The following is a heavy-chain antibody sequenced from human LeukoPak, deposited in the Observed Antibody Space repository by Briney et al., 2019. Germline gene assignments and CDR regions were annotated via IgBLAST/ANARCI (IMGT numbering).Heavy chain of an antibody. D-gene: IGHD3-22*01. Sequence: SETLSLTCTVSGGSISSYYWSWIRQPPGKGLEWIGYIYYSGSTNYNPSLKSRVTISVDTSKNQLSLKLSSVTAADTAVYYCARARWGYDSSGYLGANYYFDYWGQGTLVTVSS. V-gene: IGHV4-59*01. CDR1: GGSISSYY. J-gene: IGHJ4*02. CDR3: ARARWGYDSSGYLGANYYFDY. CDR2: IYYSGST.